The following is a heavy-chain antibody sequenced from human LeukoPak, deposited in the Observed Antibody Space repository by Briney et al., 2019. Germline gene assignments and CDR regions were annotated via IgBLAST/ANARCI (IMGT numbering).Heavy chain of an antibody. CDR2: IYTSGST. V-gene: IGHV4-61*02. D-gene: IGHD2-2*02. CDR1: GGSISSGSYY. J-gene: IGHJ6*03. CDR3: ARVYTSYYYMDV. Sequence: SQTLSLTCTVSGGSISSGSYYWSWIRQPAGKGLEWIGRIYTSGSTNYNPSLKSRVTISVDTSKNQLSLKLSSVTAADTAVYYCARVYTSYYYMDVWGKGTTVTVSS.